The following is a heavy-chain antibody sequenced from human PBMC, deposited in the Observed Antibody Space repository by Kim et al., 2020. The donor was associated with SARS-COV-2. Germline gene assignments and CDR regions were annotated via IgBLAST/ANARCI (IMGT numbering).Heavy chain of an antibody. CDR1: GYTFTSYY. D-gene: IGHD2-2*01. J-gene: IGHJ3*02. CDR3: ARLTLTLVVPAAMPNTFDAFDI. Sequence: ASVKVSCKASGYTFTSYYMHWVRQAPGQGLEWMGIINPSGGSTSYAQKFQGRVTMTRDTSTSTVYMELSSLRSEDTAVYYCARLTLTLVVPAAMPNTFDAFDIWGQGTMVTVSS. CDR2: INPSGGST. V-gene: IGHV1-46*01.